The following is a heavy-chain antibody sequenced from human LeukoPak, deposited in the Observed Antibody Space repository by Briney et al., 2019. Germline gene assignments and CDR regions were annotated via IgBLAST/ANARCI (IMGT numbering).Heavy chain of an antibody. CDR1: GLTVTNAW. V-gene: IGHV3-53*01. J-gene: IGHJ5*02. Sequence: GGSLRLSCAASGLTVTNAWMNWVRQAPGKGLEWVSVIYSGGSTYYADSVKGRFTISRDNSKNTLYLQMNSLRAEDTAVYYCASLRSSGYLSWFDPWGQGTLVTVSS. D-gene: IGHD3-22*01. CDR3: ASLRSSGYLSWFDP. CDR2: IYSGGST.